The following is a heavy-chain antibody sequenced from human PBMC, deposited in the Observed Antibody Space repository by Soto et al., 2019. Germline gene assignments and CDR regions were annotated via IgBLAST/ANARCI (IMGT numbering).Heavy chain of an antibody. CDR1: GGSISSSIYY. Sequence: TLSLTCTVSGGSISSSIYYSGLIRQLPGKGLEWIGSIYYSGSTYYNPSLKSRVTISVDTSKNQFSLKLSSVTAADTAVYYCARKTYYDYVWGSYRYTPRDYYFDYWGQGTLVTVSS. CDR2: IYYSGST. V-gene: IGHV4-39*01. CDR3: ARKTYYDYVWGSYRYTPRDYYFDY. D-gene: IGHD3-16*02. J-gene: IGHJ4*02.